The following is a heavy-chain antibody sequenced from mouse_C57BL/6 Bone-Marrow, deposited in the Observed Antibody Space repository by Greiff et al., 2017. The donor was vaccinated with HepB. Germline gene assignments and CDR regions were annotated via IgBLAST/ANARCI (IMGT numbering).Heavy chain of an antibody. CDR3: ARSADYYDYGGYAMDY. J-gene: IGHJ4*01. CDR1: GYTFTSYG. D-gene: IGHD2-4*01. CDR2: IYPRSGNT. Sequence: QVQLQQSGAELARPGASVKLSCKASGYTFTSYGLSWVKQRTGQGLEWIGEIYPRSGNTYYNEKFKGKATLTADKSSSTAYMELRSLTSEDSAVYCCARSADYYDYGGYAMDYWGQGTSGTVSS. V-gene: IGHV1-81*01.